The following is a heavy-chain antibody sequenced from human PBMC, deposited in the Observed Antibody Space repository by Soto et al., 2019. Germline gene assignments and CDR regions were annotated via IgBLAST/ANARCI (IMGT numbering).Heavy chain of an antibody. Sequence: GGSLRLSCAASGFTFSSYAMSWVRQAPGKGLEWVSAISGSGGSTYYADSVKGRFTISRDNSKNTLYLQMNSLTDEDTAIYFCASEALCGADCYFFEYWGPGTLVTVSS. CDR1: GFTFSSYA. J-gene: IGHJ4*02. D-gene: IGHD2-21*02. CDR2: ISGSGGST. V-gene: IGHV3-23*01. CDR3: ASEALCGADCYFFEY.